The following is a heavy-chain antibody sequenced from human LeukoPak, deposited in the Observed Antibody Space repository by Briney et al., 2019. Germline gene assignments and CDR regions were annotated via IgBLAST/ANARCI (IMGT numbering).Heavy chain of an antibody. CDR2: INPSGGST. Sequence: GASVKVSCKASGYTFTSYYMHWVRPAPGQGLEWMGIINPSGGSTSYAQKFQGRVTMTRDTSTSTVYMELSSLRSEDTAVYYCARKGMSMWSGGWFDPWGQGTLVTVSS. CDR3: ARKGMSMWSGGWFDP. CDR1: GYTFTSYY. J-gene: IGHJ5*02. V-gene: IGHV1-46*01. D-gene: IGHD3-3*01.